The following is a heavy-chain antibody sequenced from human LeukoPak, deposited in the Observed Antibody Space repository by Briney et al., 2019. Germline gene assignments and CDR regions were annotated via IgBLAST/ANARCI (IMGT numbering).Heavy chain of an antibody. V-gene: IGHV1-18*01. CDR2: ISVYNGNT. CDR3: ARDSSTAGYCSGGSCQFPDY. D-gene: IGHD2-15*01. J-gene: IGHJ4*02. Sequence: ASVKVSCNASGYTFTSHGITWVRQAPGQGLEWMGWISVYNGNTNYAQKVQARVTMTTDTSTSTAYMERRSLRSDDTAVYYCARDSSTAGYCSGGSCQFPDYWGQGTLVTVSS. CDR1: GYTFTSHG.